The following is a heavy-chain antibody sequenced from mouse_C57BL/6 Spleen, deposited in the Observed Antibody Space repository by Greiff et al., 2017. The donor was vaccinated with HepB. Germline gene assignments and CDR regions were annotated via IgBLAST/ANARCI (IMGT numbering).Heavy chain of an antibody. Sequence: VKLQQPGAELVKPGASVKLSCKASGYTFTSYWMHWVKQRPGQGLEWIGMIHPNSGSTNYNEKFKSKATLTVDKSSSTAYMQLSSLTSEDSAVYYCARTPTLYYGSSPYAMDYWGQGTSVTVSS. J-gene: IGHJ4*01. CDR2: IHPNSGST. V-gene: IGHV1-64*01. D-gene: IGHD1-1*01. CDR1: GYTFTSYW. CDR3: ARTPTLYYGSSPYAMDY.